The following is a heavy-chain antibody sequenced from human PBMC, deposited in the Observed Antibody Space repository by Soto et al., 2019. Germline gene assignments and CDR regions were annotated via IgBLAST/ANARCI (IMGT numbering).Heavy chain of an antibody. V-gene: IGHV1-18*01. CDR2: ISAYNGNT. CDR1: GYTFTSYG. J-gene: IGHJ5*02. Sequence: QVQLVQSGAEVKKPGASVKVSCKASGYTFTSYGISWVRQAPGQGLEWMGWISAYNGNTNYAQKLQGRVTMTTDISTSTAYMELRSLRSDDTAVYYCAREGDPGTLTGYYLGWFDPWGQGTLVTVSS. CDR3: AREGDPGTLTGYYLGWFDP. D-gene: IGHD3-9*01.